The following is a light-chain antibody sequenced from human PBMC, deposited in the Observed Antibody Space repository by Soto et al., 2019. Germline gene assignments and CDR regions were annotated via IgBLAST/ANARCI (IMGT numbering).Light chain of an antibody. CDR2: GST. J-gene: IGLJ2*01. CDR3: QSYDSSLSAVV. Sequence: VLTQPPSVSGAPGQRVTISCTGSSSNIGAGYDVHWYQQFPGTAPKLLLYGSTNRPSGVPDRFSGSKSGTSASLAIAGLQTEDEADYYCQSYDSSLSAVVFGGGTKLTVL. CDR1: SSNIGAGYD. V-gene: IGLV1-40*01.